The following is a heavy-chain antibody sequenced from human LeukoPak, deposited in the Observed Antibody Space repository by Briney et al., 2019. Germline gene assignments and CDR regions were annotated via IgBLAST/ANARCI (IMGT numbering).Heavy chain of an antibody. Sequence: GRSLRLSCAASGFTFSSYGMHWVRQAPGKGLEWVAVIWYDGSNKYYADSVKGRFTISRDNSKNALYLQMNSLRAEDTAVYYCARGAQTYPRPLGYWGQGTLVTVSS. V-gene: IGHV3-33*01. J-gene: IGHJ4*02. CDR2: IWYDGSNK. D-gene: IGHD3-16*01. CDR1: GFTFSSYG. CDR3: ARGAQTYPRPLGY.